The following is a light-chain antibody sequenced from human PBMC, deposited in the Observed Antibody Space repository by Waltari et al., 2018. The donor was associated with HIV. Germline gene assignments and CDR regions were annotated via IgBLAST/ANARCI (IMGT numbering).Light chain of an antibody. CDR3: QQYFNTPLT. CDR1: RTILYNSNNKNY. CDR2: WAS. J-gene: IGKJ4*01. Sequence: DIVMTQSPDALALSLGERDTINCKSSRTILYNSNNKNYLAWYQQKPGQPPKLLIYWASTRESGVPDRFSGSGSGTDFTLTISNVQTEDMAVYYCQQYFNTPLTFGGGTKVEIK. V-gene: IGKV4-1*01.